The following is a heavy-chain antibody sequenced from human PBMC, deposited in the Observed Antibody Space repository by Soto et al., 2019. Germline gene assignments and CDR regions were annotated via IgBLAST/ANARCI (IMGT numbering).Heavy chain of an antibody. CDR2: INHSGST. CDR1: GRSFSGYY. J-gene: IGHJ6*02. D-gene: IGHD5-12*01. V-gene: IGHV4-34*01. Sequence: SETLSLTCAVYGRSFSGYYWSWIRQPPGKGLEWIGEINHSGSTNYNPSLKSRVTISVDTSKNQFSLKLSSVTAADTAVYYCAREPRGYSGYVCMDVWGQGTTVT. CDR3: AREPRGYSGYVCMDV.